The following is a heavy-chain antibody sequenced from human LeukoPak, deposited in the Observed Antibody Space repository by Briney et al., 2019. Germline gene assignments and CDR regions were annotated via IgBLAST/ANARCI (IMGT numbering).Heavy chain of an antibody. CDR2: IKHSGST. V-gene: IGHV4-34*01. CDR1: GGSFSGYY. D-gene: IGHD2-15*01. J-gene: IGHJ4*02. CDR3: ARGYGWPLGY. Sequence: SETPSLTCAVYGGSFSGYYWSWIRQPPGKGLEWIGEIKHSGSTNYNPSLKSRVTISVDTSKNQFSLKLRSVTAADTAVYYCARGYGWPLGYWGQGTLVTVSS.